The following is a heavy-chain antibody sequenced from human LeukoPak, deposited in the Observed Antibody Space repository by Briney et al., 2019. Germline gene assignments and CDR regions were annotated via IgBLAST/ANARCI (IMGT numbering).Heavy chain of an antibody. CDR2: IYHSGST. J-gene: IGHJ6*04. V-gene: IGHV4-38-2*02. CDR1: GYSISSGYY. Sequence: SQTLALTCAVSGYSISSGYYLGWIRQPPGKGLEWIGSIYHSGSTYYNPSLKSRVTISVDTSKNQFSLKLSSVTAADTAVYYCARESRYYDILTVRYYYGMDVWGKGTTVTVSS. CDR3: ARESRYYDILTVRYYYGMDV. D-gene: IGHD3-9*01.